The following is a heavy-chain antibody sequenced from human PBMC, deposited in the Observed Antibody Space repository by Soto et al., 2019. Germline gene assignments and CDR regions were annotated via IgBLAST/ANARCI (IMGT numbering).Heavy chain of an antibody. CDR1: GGPISSYY. D-gene: IGHD2-15*01. CDR3: AKQGGGLFDY. J-gene: IGHJ4*02. V-gene: IGHV4-59*01. Sequence: SETMSLTCTVSGGPISSYYWSWIRQPPGKGLECIGYMYNTGSTIYNPSLKSRVTISVDTSKNQFSLKMNSVTAADTAVYYCAKQGGGLFDYWGQGMLVTVS. CDR2: MYNTGST.